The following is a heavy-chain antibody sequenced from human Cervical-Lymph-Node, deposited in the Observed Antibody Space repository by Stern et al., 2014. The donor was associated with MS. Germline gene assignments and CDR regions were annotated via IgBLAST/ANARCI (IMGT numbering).Heavy chain of an antibody. CDR2: LYYSWSA. D-gene: IGHD1-26*01. V-gene: IGHV4-61*02. J-gene: IGHJ5*02. CDR1: GGSISRRTYS. CDR3: ARDRGVGWFDP. Sequence: DQLVESGPGLVKPSQTLSLTCTVSGGSISRRTYSWSWIRPPAGKGLEWIGHLYYSWSANYNPSLKSRVPIQIDPSKNQFPLQLSSVTAADTALYYCARDRGVGWFDPWGQGTLVTVSS.